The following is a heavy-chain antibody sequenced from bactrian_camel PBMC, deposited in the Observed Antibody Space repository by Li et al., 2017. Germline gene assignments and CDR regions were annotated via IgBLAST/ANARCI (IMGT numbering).Heavy chain of an antibody. J-gene: IGHJ4*01. D-gene: IGHD3*01. CDR2: IDSDGST. V-gene: IGHV3S53*01. CDR3: AADGNFCPGVSGAPYEYNY. CDR1: VNMSRAC. Sequence: HVQLVESGGGSVQAGGSLRLSCVTSVNMSRACMGWLRQAPGKEREGVAVIDSDGSTSYADSVKGRFTISRDVAKNTLYLQMNSLKPEDTAMYYCAADGNFCPGVSGAPYEYNYWGQGTQVTVS.